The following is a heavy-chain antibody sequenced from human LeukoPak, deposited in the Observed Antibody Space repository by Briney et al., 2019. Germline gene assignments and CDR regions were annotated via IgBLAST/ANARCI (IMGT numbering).Heavy chain of an antibody. CDR1: GGSINNYY. J-gene: IGHJ4*02. D-gene: IGHD3-10*01. Sequence: SETLSLTCTVSGGSINNYYWSWIRQPPGKGLEWIGYIYYNGNTNYNPALKSRVTISVDTSKNQFSLNLSSVTAVDTAMYYCTRQGSYFNYWGQGTLVTVSS. CDR3: TRQGSYFNY. V-gene: IGHV4-59*08. CDR2: IYYNGNT.